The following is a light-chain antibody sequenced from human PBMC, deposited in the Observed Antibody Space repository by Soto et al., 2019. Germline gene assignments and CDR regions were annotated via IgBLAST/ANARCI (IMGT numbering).Light chain of an antibody. J-gene: IGKJ3*01. CDR1: QAISNY. CDR3: QQYDNLPPFT. V-gene: IGKV1-33*01. Sequence: DIQMTQSPSSLSASVGDRVTITCQASQAISNYLNWYQQKPGQAPKLLIYDASNLETGVPSRFSGSGSGTDFTFTISSLQPEDIATYYCQQYDNLPPFTFGPGTKVDIK. CDR2: DAS.